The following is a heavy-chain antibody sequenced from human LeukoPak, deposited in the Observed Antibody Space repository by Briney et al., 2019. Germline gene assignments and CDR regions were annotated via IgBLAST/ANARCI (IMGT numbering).Heavy chain of an antibody. J-gene: IGHJ4*02. V-gene: IGHV5-51*01. CDR1: GYSFTNYW. CDR2: IYPGDSYT. CDR3: ARPPGDGADFGFDY. Sequence: GESLKISCKGSGYSFTNYWIGWVRQLPGKGLEWMGIIYPGDSYTRYSPSFQGQITIPGDKSISTASPQGSSVKPWDTAMYYCARPPGDGADFGFDYWGQGTLVTVSS. D-gene: IGHD2-21*02.